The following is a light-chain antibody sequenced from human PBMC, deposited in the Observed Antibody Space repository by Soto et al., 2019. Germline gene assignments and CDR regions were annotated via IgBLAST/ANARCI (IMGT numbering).Light chain of an antibody. Sequence: QSALNQPPSASGTPGQRVTISCSGSSSNIGSNTVNWYQQLPGTAPKLLIYSNNQRPSGVPDRFSGSKSGTSASLAISGLQSEDEADYYCAAWDDSLNGYVLGTGTKVTVL. CDR3: AAWDDSLNGYV. V-gene: IGLV1-44*01. CDR1: SSNIGSNT. CDR2: SNN. J-gene: IGLJ1*01.